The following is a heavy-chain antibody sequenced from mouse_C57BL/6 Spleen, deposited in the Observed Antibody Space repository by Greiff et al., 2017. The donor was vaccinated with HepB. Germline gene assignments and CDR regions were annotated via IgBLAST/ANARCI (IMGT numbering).Heavy chain of an antibody. J-gene: IGHJ1*03. CDR1: GYTFTSYT. D-gene: IGHD2-1*01. V-gene: IGHV1-4*01. CDR3: ASYGNYGYFDV. Sequence: QVQLKESGAELARPGASVKMSCKASGYTFTSYTMHWVQQRPGQGLEWIGYINPSSGYTKYNQKFKDKATLTADKSSSTAYMQLRSLTSEDSAVYYGASYGNYGYFDVWGTGTTVTVSS. CDR2: INPSSGYT.